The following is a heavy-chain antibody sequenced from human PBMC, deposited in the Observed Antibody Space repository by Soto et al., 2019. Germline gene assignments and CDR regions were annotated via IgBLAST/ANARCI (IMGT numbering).Heavy chain of an antibody. CDR3: AREYRSRDYYYGMDV. Sequence: PGWSLRLSCEAARFTFSTYGMHWVRQAPGKGLEWVAAMSHDGSHKYYGGSVKGRFTISRDNSKNTLYLEMDSLRPEDTAVYYCAREYRSRDYYYGMDVWGQGTTVTVSS. CDR1: RFTFSTYG. D-gene: IGHD1-1*01. CDR2: MSHDGSHK. V-gene: IGHV3-30*03. J-gene: IGHJ6*02.